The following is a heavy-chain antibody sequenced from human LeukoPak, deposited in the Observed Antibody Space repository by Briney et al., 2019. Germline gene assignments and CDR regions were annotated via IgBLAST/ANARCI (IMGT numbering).Heavy chain of an antibody. Sequence: GGSLRLSCAASGFTFSSYAMHWVRQAPGKGLEWVAVISYDGSNKYYADSVKGRFTISRDNSKNTLYLQMNSLRAEDTAVYYCARAGYDFWSGYRVYHFDYWGQGTLVTVSS. D-gene: IGHD3-3*01. J-gene: IGHJ4*02. CDR3: ARAGYDFWSGYRVYHFDY. CDR2: ISYDGSNK. CDR1: GFTFSSYA. V-gene: IGHV3-30-3*01.